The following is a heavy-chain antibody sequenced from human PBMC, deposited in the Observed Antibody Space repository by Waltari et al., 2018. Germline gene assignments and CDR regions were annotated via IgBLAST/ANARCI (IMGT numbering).Heavy chain of an antibody. V-gene: IGHV6-1*01. D-gene: IGHD2-15*01. CDR3: ARGRNSGFDY. CDR2: TYYRSKWYN. CDR1: GASISSIGVA. Sequence: QVQLQQSGPELVKPSQTLPLTCDISGASISSIGVALNWIRQSPSRGLEWLGRTYYRSKWYNDYAVSVKSRITINPDTSKNQFSLQLNSVTPDDTALYYCARGRNSGFDYWGQGTLVTVSS. J-gene: IGHJ4*02.